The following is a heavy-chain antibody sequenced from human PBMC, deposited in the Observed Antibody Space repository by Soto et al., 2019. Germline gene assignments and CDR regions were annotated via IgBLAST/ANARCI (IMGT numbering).Heavy chain of an antibody. D-gene: IGHD5-12*01. CDR1: GGSISSSSYY. Sequence: QLQLQESGPGLVKPSETLSLTCTVSGGSISSSSYYWGWIRQPPGKGLEWIGSIYYSGSTYYNPSLKGRVTISVDTSKNQFSLKLSSVTAADTAVYYCARLYGYSGYDFYFDYWGQGTLVTVSS. CDR2: IYYSGST. J-gene: IGHJ4*02. CDR3: ARLYGYSGYDFYFDY. V-gene: IGHV4-39*01.